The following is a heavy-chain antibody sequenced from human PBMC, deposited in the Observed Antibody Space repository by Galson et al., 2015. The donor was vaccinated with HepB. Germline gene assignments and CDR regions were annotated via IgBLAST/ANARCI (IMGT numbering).Heavy chain of an antibody. Sequence: SLRLSCAASGFTFSAYNMNWVRQAPGKGLEWVSSISNSSTYIYYADSLKGRFTISRDNAKNSLYLQMNSLRVEDTAFYYCAREVSVGDGLPSYFDYWGQGALVTVSS. J-gene: IGHJ4*02. CDR3: AREVSVGDGLPSYFDY. V-gene: IGHV3-21*01. CDR2: ISNSSTYI. D-gene: IGHD5/OR15-5a*01. CDR1: GFTFSAYN.